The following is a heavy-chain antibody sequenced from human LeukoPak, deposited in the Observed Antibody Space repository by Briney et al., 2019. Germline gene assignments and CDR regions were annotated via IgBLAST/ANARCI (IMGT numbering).Heavy chain of an antibody. J-gene: IGHJ4*02. CDR3: ASRWSGED. CDR1: GFTFSSYW. CDR2: ISSDGTTT. D-gene: IGHD2-15*01. Sequence: GGSLRLSCAASGFTFSSYWMHWVRQAPGKGLLWVSHISSDGTTTSYADSVKGRFTISRDNAKNTLYLQMNGLRAEDTAVYYCASRWSGEDCGQGTLVTVSS. V-gene: IGHV3-74*01.